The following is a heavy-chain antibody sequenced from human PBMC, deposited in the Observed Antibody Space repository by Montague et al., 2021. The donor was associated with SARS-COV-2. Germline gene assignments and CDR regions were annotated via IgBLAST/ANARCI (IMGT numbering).Heavy chain of an antibody. V-gene: IGHV3-21*01. CDR2: ISSSSSYI. CDR1: GFTFSSYS. CDR3: ARDTGLLWFGKDAFDI. Sequence: SLRLSCAASGFTFSSYSMNWVRQAPGKGLEWVSSISSSSSYIYYTDSVKGRFTISRDHAKNSLYLQLNSLSAEDTAVYYCARDTGLLWFGKDAFDIWGQGTMVTVSS. D-gene: IGHD3-10*01. J-gene: IGHJ3*02.